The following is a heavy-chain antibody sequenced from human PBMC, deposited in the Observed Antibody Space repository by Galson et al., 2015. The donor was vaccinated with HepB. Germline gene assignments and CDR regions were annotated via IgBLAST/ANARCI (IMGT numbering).Heavy chain of an antibody. J-gene: IGHJ6*02. CDR1: GDSVSSNSAA. V-gene: IGHV6-1*01. CDR2: TYYRSKWYN. Sequence: CAISGDSVSSNSAAWNWIRQSPSRGLEWLGRTYYRSKWYNDYAVSVKSRITINPDTSKNQFSLQLNSVTPEDTAVYYCARSGTMVRGVIIGVGYYYGMDVWGQGTTVTVSS. D-gene: IGHD3-10*01. CDR3: ARSGTMVRGVIIGVGYYYGMDV.